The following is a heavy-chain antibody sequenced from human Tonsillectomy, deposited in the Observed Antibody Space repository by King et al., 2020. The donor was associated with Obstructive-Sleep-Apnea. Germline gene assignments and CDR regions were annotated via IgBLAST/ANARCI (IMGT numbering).Heavy chain of an antibody. CDR2: ISYDGSNK. CDR3: ARDHAPRGYSGYEPTYYFDY. CDR1: GFTFSSYA. Sequence: VQLVESGGGVVQPGRSLRLSCAASGFTFSSYAMHWVRQAPGKGLEWVAVISYDGSNKYYADSVKGRFTISRDNSKNTLYLQMNSLRAEDTAVYYCARDHAPRGYSGYEPTYYFDYWGQGTLVTVSS. V-gene: IGHV3-30-3*01. D-gene: IGHD5-12*01. J-gene: IGHJ4*02.